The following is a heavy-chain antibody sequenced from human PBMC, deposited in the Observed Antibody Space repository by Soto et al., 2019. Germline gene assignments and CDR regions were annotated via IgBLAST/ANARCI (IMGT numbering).Heavy chain of an antibody. CDR1: GFTFSSYS. CDR3: ARCPTESYYYYYYMDV. Sequence: GGSLRLSCAASGFTFSSYSMNWVRQAPGKGLEWVSSISSSSSYIYYADSVKGRFTISRDNAKNSLYLQMNSLRAEDTAVFYCARCPTESYYYYYYMDVWGKGTTVTVSS. V-gene: IGHV3-21*01. D-gene: IGHD4-4*01. J-gene: IGHJ6*03. CDR2: ISSSSSYI.